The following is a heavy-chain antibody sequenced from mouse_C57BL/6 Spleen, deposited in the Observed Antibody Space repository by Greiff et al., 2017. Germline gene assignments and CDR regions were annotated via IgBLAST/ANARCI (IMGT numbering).Heavy chain of an antibody. CDR2: IDPSDSYT. D-gene: IGHD2-3*01. J-gene: IGHJ3*01. Sequence: QVQLQQPGAELVMPGASVKLSCKASGYTFTSYWMHWVKQRPGQGLEWIGEIDPSDSYTNYNQKFKGKSTLTVDKSSSTAYMQLSSLTSEDSAVYYCARSGYDGYWCAYWGQGTLVTVSA. CDR3: ARSGYDGYWCAY. CDR1: GYTFTSYW. V-gene: IGHV1-69*01.